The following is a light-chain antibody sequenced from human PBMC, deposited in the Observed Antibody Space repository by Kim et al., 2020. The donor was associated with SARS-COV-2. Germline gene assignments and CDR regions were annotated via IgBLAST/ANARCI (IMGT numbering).Light chain of an antibody. CDR2: GAS. CDR1: QSVGSRY. V-gene: IGKV3-20*01. J-gene: IGKJ2*01. Sequence: WSPGARATPSCRASQSVGSRYFAWYQQKAGQAPRRLIHGASFRAIGIPDRFRGSGSETDFSLIISRLEPGDCAVYYCQQYDTSPFTFGQGTKLEIK. CDR3: QQYDTSPFT.